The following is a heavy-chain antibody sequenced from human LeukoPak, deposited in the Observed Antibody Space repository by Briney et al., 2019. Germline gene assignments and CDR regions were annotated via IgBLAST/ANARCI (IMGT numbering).Heavy chain of an antibody. D-gene: IGHD1-26*01. V-gene: IGHV3-21*04. J-gene: IGHJ6*03. CDR2: ISSSSSYI. CDR3: ARGAWGELRGSMDV. Sequence: GGSLRLSCAASGFTFSSYTMNWVRQAPGKGLEWVSSISSSSSYIYYADSVKGRFTISRDNAKNSLYLQMNSLRAEDTALYYCARGAWGELRGSMDVWGKGTTVTVSS. CDR1: GFTFSSYT.